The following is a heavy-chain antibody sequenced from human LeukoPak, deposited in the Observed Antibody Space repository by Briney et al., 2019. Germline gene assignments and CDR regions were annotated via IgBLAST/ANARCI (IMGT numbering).Heavy chain of an antibody. CDR1: GGSISSYY. Sequence: SETLSLTCTVSGGSISSYYWSWIRQPAGKGLERIGRIYTSGSTNYNPSLKSRVTMSVDTSKNQFSVKLSSVTSSDTAVYYCARDLGGYDKRTNWFDPWGQGTLVTVSS. D-gene: IGHD5-12*01. CDR3: ARDLGGYDKRTNWFDP. CDR2: IYTSGST. V-gene: IGHV4-4*07. J-gene: IGHJ5*02.